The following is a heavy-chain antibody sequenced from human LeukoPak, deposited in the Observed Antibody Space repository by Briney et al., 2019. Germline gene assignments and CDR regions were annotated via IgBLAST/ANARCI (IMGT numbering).Heavy chain of an antibody. CDR2: IFYSGTI. Sequence: PSETLSLTCNVSGVSISGSDYNWSWLRQPPGKGLEWIASIFYSGTIYNNPSLKSRTLISVDTSKNQLSLRLTSVTAADTAVYFCATLDNSFDHWGQGTLVTVSS. CDR1: GVSISGSDYN. V-gene: IGHV4-30-4*01. CDR3: ATLDNSFDH. J-gene: IGHJ5*02.